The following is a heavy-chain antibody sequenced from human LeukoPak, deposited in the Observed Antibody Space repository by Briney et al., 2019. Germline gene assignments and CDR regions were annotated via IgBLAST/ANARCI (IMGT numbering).Heavy chain of an antibody. CDR3: ARDLSGYFDY. D-gene: IGHD3-10*01. Sequence: GGSLRLSCAASGFTFGSYSMNWVRQAPGKGLEWVSYISSSSSTIYYADSVKGRFTISRDNAKNSLYLQMNSLRAEDTAVYYCARDLSGYFDYWGQGTLVTVSS. V-gene: IGHV3-48*01. CDR2: ISSSSSTI. J-gene: IGHJ4*02. CDR1: GFTFGSYS.